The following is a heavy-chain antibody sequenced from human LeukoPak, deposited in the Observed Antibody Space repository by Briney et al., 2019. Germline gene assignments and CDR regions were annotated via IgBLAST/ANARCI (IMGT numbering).Heavy chain of an antibody. Sequence: PGGSLRLSCAASGFTFSSYAMSWVRQAPGKGLEWVSAISGSGGSTYYADSVKGRFTISRDNSKNTLYLQMNSLRAEDTAVYYCAKYSAYDFWSGYLEYYFDYWGQGTLVTVSS. CDR3: AKYSAYDFWSGYLEYYFDY. CDR2: ISGSGGST. CDR1: GFTFSSYA. V-gene: IGHV3-23*01. D-gene: IGHD3-3*01. J-gene: IGHJ4*02.